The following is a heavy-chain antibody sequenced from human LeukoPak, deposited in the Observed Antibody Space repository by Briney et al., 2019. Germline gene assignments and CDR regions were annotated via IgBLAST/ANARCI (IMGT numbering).Heavy chain of an antibody. V-gene: IGHV3-33*05. CDR1: GFTFSNYG. Sequence: GGSLRLSCVTSGFTFSNYGMHWVRQLPGKGLEWVAVISYDSEGNYHVDSVKGRFTISRDNSKNTLYLQMNSLRVEDTAVYYCARRAGAYSHPYDYWGQGTLVTVSS. CDR3: ARRAGAYSHPYDY. D-gene: IGHD4/OR15-4a*01. J-gene: IGHJ4*02. CDR2: ISYDSEGN.